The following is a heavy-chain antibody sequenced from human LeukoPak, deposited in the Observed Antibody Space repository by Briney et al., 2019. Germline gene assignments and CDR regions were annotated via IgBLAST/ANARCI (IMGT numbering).Heavy chain of an antibody. J-gene: IGHJ4*02. CDR2: INPNSGGT. V-gene: IGHV1-2*02. D-gene: IGHD6-19*01. CDR1: GYTFTGYY. Sequence: GASVKVSCKASGYTFTGYYMHWVRQAPGQGLEWMGWINPNSGGTNYAQKFQGRVTMTTDTSTSTAYMELRSLRSDDTAVYYCARYSSGWYVGYWGQGTLVTVSS. CDR3: ARYSSGWYVGY.